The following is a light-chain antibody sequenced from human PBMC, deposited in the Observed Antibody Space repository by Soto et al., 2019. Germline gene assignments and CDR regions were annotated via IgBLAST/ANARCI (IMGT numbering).Light chain of an antibody. V-gene: IGKV3-15*01. CDR2: GAS. CDR3: QQYNNWWT. Sequence: EIVMTQSPATLSVSPGERATLSCRASQSVSNNLAWYQKKPGQAPRLLIYGASTRATGLPARFSGSGSGTVFTITISSLQSEDFAFYYCQQYNNWWTFGQGTRVDIK. CDR1: QSVSNN. J-gene: IGKJ1*01.